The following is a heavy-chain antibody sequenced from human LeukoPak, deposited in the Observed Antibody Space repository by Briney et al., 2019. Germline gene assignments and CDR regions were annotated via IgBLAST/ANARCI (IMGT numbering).Heavy chain of an antibody. J-gene: IGHJ4*02. Sequence: SQTLSLTCAISGDSVSSNSAAWNWIRQSPSRGLEWLGRTYYRSKWYNDYAVSVKSRITINPDTSKNQFSLQLNSVTPEDTAVYYCARGGDYGDYKQDVFDYWGQGTLVTVSS. CDR3: ARGGDYGDYKQDVFDY. CDR2: TYYRSKWYN. D-gene: IGHD4-17*01. CDR1: GDSVSSNSAA. V-gene: IGHV6-1*01.